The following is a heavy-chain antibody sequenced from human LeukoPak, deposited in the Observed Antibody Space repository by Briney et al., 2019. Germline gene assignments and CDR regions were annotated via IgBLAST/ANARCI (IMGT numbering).Heavy chain of an antibody. V-gene: IGHV3-9*01. Sequence: GGSLRLSCAASGFTFYVYAMLCVRQAPGKGLEWVLGITRNSGIIAYADSVKGRFTISRDNANKSLYLHMNSLRPEDTAFYYCAKDILGTTSDAFDIRGQGAMVIVSS. D-gene: IGHD1-7*01. CDR1: GFTFYVYA. CDR2: ITRNSGII. J-gene: IGHJ3*02. CDR3: AKDILGTTSDAFDI.